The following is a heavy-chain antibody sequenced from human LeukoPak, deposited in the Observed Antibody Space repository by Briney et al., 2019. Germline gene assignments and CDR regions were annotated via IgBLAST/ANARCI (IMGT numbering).Heavy chain of an antibody. D-gene: IGHD3-9*01. J-gene: IGHJ4*02. Sequence: ASVKVSCKASGYTFTGYYMHWVRQAPGQGLEWMGRINPNSGGTNYAQKFQGRVTMTRDTSISTAYMELSRLRSDDTAVYYCARNDYDILTGYGIYVDYWGQGTLVTVSS. CDR3: ARNDYDILTGYGIYVDY. CDR1: GYTFTGYY. V-gene: IGHV1-2*06. CDR2: INPNSGGT.